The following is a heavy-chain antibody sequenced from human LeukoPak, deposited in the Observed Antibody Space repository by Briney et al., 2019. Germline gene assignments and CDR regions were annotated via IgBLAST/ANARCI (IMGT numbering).Heavy chain of an antibody. CDR1: GGSISSYY. CDR2: IYYSGST. Sequence: SETLSLTCTASGGSISSYYWSWIRQPPGKGLEWIGYIYYSGSTNYNPSLKSRVTISVDTSKNQFSLKLNSVTAADTAVYYCVREDYRAFDIWGQGTMVTVSS. CDR3: VREDYRAFDI. J-gene: IGHJ3*02. D-gene: IGHD4/OR15-4a*01. V-gene: IGHV4-59*01.